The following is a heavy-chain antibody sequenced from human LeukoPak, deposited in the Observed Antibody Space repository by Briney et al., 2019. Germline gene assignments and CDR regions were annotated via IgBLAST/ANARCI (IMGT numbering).Heavy chain of an antibody. CDR1: GFTVSSNY. D-gene: IGHD4-17*01. CDR3: ARAGDYGDSRHYYYYYGMDV. V-gene: IGHV3-66*01. Sequence: PGGSLRLSCAASGFTVSSNYMSWVRQAPGKGLEWVSVIYSGGSTYYADSVKGRFTISRDNSKNTLYPQMNSLRAEDTAVYYCARAGDYGDSRHYYYYYGMDVWGQGTTVTVSS. CDR2: IYSGGST. J-gene: IGHJ6*02.